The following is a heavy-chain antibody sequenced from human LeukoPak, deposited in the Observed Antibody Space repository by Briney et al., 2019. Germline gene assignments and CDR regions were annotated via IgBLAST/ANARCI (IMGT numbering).Heavy chain of an antibody. CDR3: ARDSAGNDY. CDR1: GGSISSHY. Sequence: ETLSLTCTVSGGSISSHYWSWIRQPPGKGLEWVANIKQDGSEKYYVDSVKGRFTISRDNAKNSLYLQMNSLGAEDTAMYYCARDSAGNDYWGQGTLVTVSS. V-gene: IGHV3-7*01. J-gene: IGHJ4*02. D-gene: IGHD6-13*01. CDR2: IKQDGSEK.